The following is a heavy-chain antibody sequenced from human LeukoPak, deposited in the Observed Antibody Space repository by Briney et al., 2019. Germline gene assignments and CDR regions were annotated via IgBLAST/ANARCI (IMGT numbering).Heavy chain of an antibody. CDR2: ISGSGGST. Sequence: GGSLRLSCAASGFTFSSYAMSWVRQAPGKGLEWVSAISGSGGSTYYADSVKGRFTISRDNSKNTLYLQMNSLRAEDTAEYYCAKDSGGVLWFGDFDPGYWGQGTLVTVSS. D-gene: IGHD3-10*01. V-gene: IGHV3-23*01. CDR1: GFTFSSYA. J-gene: IGHJ4*02. CDR3: AKDSGGVLWFGDFDPGY.